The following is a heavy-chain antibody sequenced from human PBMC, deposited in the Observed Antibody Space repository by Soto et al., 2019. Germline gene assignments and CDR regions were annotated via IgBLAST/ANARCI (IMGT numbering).Heavy chain of an antibody. CDR2: IYYSGST. Sequence: SETLSLTCTVSGGSISSGGYYWSWIRQHPGKGLEWIGYIYYSGSTYYNPSLKSRVTISVDTSKSQFSLKLSSVTAADTAVYYCARAGSTIFGVVIRFDPWGQGTLVTAPQ. J-gene: IGHJ5*02. V-gene: IGHV4-31*03. CDR3: ARAGSTIFGVVIRFDP. CDR1: GGSISSGGYY. D-gene: IGHD3-3*01.